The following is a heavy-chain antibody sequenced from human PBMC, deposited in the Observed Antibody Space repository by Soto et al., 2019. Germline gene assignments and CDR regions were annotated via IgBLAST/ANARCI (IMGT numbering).Heavy chain of an antibody. CDR2: IKKDGSEK. J-gene: IGHJ6*02. V-gene: IGHV3-7*01. Sequence: EVQLVESGGGLVQPGGSLRLSCAASGFTFSSYWMSWGRQAPGKGLEWVANIKKDGSEKYYVDSVKGRFTISRDNAKKSLHLEMTSLRVEDNRVYYCAREKTEARIYCDCGMDLWGQGTKVTV. CDR3: AREKTEARIYCDCGMDL. D-gene: IGHD6-6*01. CDR1: GFTFSSYW.